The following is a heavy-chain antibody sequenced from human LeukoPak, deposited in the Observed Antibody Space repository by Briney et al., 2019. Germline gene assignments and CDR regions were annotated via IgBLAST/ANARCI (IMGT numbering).Heavy chain of an antibody. D-gene: IGHD3-22*01. CDR2: ISGSGGST. CDR1: GFTFSSYA. J-gene: IGHJ4*02. CDR3: AKSGGYYYDSSGTILFDY. V-gene: IGHV3-23*01. Sequence: GGSLRLSXAASGFTFSSYAMSWVRQAPGKGLEWVSAISGSGGSTYYADSVKGRFTISRDNSKNTLYLQMNSLRAEDTAVYYCAKSGGYYYDSSGTILFDYWGQGTLVTVSS.